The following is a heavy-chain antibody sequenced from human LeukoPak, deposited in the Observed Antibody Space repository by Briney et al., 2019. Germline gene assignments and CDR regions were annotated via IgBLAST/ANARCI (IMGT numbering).Heavy chain of an antibody. CDR1: GVSISSGGYS. CDR3: ARDINGGNSS. CDR2: IYHSGST. V-gene: IGHV4-30-2*01. Sequence: SETLSLTCAVSGVSISSGGYSWSWLRQPPGKGLEWIGYIYHSGSTYYNPSLKSRVTISVDRSKNQFSLKLSSVTAADTAVYYCARDINGGNSSWGQGTLVTVSS. J-gene: IGHJ5*02. D-gene: IGHD4-23*01.